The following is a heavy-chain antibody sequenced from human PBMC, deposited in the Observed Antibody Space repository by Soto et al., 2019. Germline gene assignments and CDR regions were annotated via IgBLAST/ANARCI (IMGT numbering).Heavy chain of an antibody. D-gene: IGHD2-2*01. J-gene: IGHJ6*02. V-gene: IGHV1-69*12. Sequence: QVQLVQSGAEVKKPGSPLKVSCKASEGTSSSYAISGLRRAPGQGLEGMGGIIPIFGTANYAQKFQGRVTITADESTSTAYMELSSLRSEDTAVYYCARHVPAAGYYYGMDVWGQGTTVTVSS. CDR3: ARHVPAAGYYYGMDV. CDR2: IIPIFGTA. CDR1: EGTSSSYA.